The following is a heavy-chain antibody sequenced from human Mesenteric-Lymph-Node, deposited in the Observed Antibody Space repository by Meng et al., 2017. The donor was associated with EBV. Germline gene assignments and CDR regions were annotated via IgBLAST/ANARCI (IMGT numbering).Heavy chain of an antibody. V-gene: IGHV4-34*01. Sequence: VRLQQWGAGLLMPSGTLSLTCAVNGESFSGHYWSWIRQPPGKGLEWIGEINHSGSTNYNPSLKSRVTLSVDTSKNHFSLKLTSVTAADTAIYYCARGRMAARSPWFDPWGRETLVTVSS. CDR2: INHSGST. J-gene: IGHJ5*02. CDR1: GESFSGHY. CDR3: ARGRMAARSPWFDP. D-gene: IGHD6-6*01.